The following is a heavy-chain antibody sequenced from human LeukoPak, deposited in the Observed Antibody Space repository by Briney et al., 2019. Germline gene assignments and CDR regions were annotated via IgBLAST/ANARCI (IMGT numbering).Heavy chain of an antibody. CDR3: ARGSGIAAAGLFDY. CDR1: GGSISSGGYY. Sequence: PSQTLSLTCTVSGGSISSGGYYWSWIRQPPGKGLEWIGYIYHSGSTYYNPSLKSRVTISVDTSKNQFSLKLSSVTAADTAVYYCARGSGIAAAGLFDYWGQGTLVTVSS. CDR2: IYHSGST. J-gene: IGHJ4*02. V-gene: IGHV4-30-2*01. D-gene: IGHD6-13*01.